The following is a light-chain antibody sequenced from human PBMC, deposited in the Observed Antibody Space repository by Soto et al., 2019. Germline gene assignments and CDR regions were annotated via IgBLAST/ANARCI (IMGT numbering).Light chain of an antibody. CDR2: LGS. CDR1: LSLLHKNGFNY. J-gene: IGKJ1*01. Sequence: DIVMTQSPLSLPVTPGEPAAISCRSSLSLLHKNGFNYLDWYLQKPGQSPQLLIFLGSNRASGVPDRFSGSGSGTEFTLKITRVEAEDVGVYCCRQGLQTPQTFGQGTKVEI. CDR3: RQGLQTPQT. V-gene: IGKV2-28*01.